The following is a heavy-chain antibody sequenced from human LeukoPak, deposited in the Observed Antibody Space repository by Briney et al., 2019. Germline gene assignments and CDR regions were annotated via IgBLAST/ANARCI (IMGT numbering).Heavy chain of an antibody. Sequence: ASVKVSCKASGGTFSSYAISWVRQAPGQGLEWMGGIIPIFGTANYAQKFQGRVTITADESTSTAYMELSSLRSEDTAVYYCERGTAGGATYYYYGMDVWGQGTTVTVSS. D-gene: IGHD6-25*01. CDR2: IIPIFGTA. CDR1: GGTFSSYA. V-gene: IGHV1-69*13. J-gene: IGHJ6*02. CDR3: ERGTAGGATYYYYGMDV.